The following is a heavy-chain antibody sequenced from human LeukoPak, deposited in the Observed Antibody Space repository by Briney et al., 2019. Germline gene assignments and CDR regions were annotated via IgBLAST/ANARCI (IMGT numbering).Heavy chain of an antibody. D-gene: IGHD3-22*01. CDR1: GGSISSYY. Sequence: SETLSLTCTVSGGSISSYYWSWIRQPPGKGLEWIGYIYYSGSTNYNPSLKSRVTISVDTSKNQFSLKLSSVTAADTAVYYCARHHDSSSGTFDYWGQGTLVTVSS. J-gene: IGHJ4*02. V-gene: IGHV4-59*08. CDR2: IYYSGST. CDR3: ARHHDSSSGTFDY.